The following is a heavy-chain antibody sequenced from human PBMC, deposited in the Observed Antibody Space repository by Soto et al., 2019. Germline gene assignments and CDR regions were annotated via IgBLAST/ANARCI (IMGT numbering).Heavy chain of an antibody. CDR3: ARVPGIAAAGHSI. J-gene: IGHJ3*02. CDR1: GYTFTSYY. CDR2: INPSGGST. Sequence: QVQLVQSGAEVKKPGASVKVSCKASGYTFTSYYMHWGRQAPGQGLEWMGIINPSGGSTSYAQKFQGRVTMTRDTSTSTVYMELSSLRSEDTAVYYCARVPGIAAAGHSIWGQGTMVTVSS. D-gene: IGHD6-13*01. V-gene: IGHV1-46*03.